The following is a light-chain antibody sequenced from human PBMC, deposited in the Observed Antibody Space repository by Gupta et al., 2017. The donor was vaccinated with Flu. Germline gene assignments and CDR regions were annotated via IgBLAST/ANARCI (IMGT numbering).Light chain of an antibody. CDR2: GAS. J-gene: IGKJ1*01. V-gene: IGKV3-20*01. Sequence: EIVLTQSPGTLSLSPGERGTLSCRASQSVSSSYLAWYQQKPGQAPRLLIYGASSRATGIPDRFSGSGSGTDFTLTISRLEPEDLAVYFCQQYGSSPRTFGQGTKVEI. CDR1: QSVSSSY. CDR3: QQYGSSPRT.